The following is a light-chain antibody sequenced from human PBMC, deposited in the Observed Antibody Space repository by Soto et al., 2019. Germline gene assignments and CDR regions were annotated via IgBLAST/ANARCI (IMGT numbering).Light chain of an antibody. CDR3: QQYDDLPLT. Sequence: DIQLTQSPSSLSASVGDRITITCQASRDIAHYLSWYQQKPGKAPQLLVYDAFKLQTGVQSRFSGSASGTDFTFAISSLQPEARATYFCQQYDDLPLTFGGGKKVESK. J-gene: IGKJ4*01. CDR1: RDIAHY. V-gene: IGKV1-33*01. CDR2: DAF.